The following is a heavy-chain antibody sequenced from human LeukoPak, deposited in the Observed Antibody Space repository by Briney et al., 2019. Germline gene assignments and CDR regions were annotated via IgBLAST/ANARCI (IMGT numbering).Heavy chain of an antibody. Sequence: GWSLRLSCAASGFTFSSNSMNWVRQAPGKGLEWVSYISSTGNTIYCAVSMKGRFTIPRDNAKNSLYLQMNSLRAEDTAVYYCAREGDDFWSGYLNWFDPWGQGTLVTVSS. D-gene: IGHD3-3*01. CDR1: GFTFSSNS. V-gene: IGHV3-48*04. CDR2: ISSTGNTI. J-gene: IGHJ5*02. CDR3: AREGDDFWSGYLNWFDP.